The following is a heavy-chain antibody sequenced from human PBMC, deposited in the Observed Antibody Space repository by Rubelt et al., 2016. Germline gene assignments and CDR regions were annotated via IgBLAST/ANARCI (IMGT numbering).Heavy chain of an antibody. CDR1: GYTFTDYG. CDR3: ARGWGDY. D-gene: IGHD7-27*01. CDR2: FTAYNGDT. J-gene: IGHJ4*02. Sequence: QVQLVQSGTEVKKPGASVKVSCKTSGYTFTDYGISWVRQAPGQGLEWVGCFTAYNGDTHYAQKLRGRVTITTDTSTNTAYMELGSLRSDDTAVYYCARGWGDYWGQGTLVTVSS. V-gene: IGHV1-18*01.